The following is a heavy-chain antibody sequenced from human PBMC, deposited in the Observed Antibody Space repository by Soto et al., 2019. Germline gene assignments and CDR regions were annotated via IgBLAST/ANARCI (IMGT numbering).Heavy chain of an antibody. J-gene: IGHJ4*02. D-gene: IGHD6-19*01. CDR2: ISYDGSNK. CDR3: ASTYSSGGFDY. V-gene: IGHV3-30-3*01. Sequence: PGGSLRLSCAASGFTFSSYAMHWVRQAPGKGLEWVAVISYDGSNKYYADFVKGRFTISRDNSKNTLYLQMNSLRAEDTAVYYCASTYSSGGFDYWGQGTLVTVSS. CDR1: GFTFSSYA.